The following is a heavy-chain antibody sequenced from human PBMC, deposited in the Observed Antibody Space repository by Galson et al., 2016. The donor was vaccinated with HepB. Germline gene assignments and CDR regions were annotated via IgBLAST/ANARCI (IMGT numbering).Heavy chain of an antibody. CDR2: INCGNGNT. V-gene: IGHV1-3*01. J-gene: IGHJ4*02. CDR1: GYTFSTYA. CDR3: ARGSDVTCRGGDCTLDY. D-gene: IGHD2-21*02. Sequence: SVKVSCKASGYTFSTYAIHWVRQAPGQSLEWMGWINCGNGNTKFSHKFQGRVSFTSDTSASTAYMELSSLRSEDTAVFYCARGSDVTCRGGDCTLDYWGQGTLVTVSS.